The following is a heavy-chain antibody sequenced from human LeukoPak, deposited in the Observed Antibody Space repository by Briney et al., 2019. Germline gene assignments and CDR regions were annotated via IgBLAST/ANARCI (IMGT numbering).Heavy chain of an antibody. Sequence: SETLSLTCSVSGYSVSSAYYWGWIRQPPGKGLEWIGTMYHSGNSYYNPSLQSRVTISVETSKNQFSLKLISVTAADTAVYYCARFATGGLYYFDYWGQGTLVIVSS. CDR3: ARFATGGLYYFDY. D-gene: IGHD6-19*01. J-gene: IGHJ4*02. V-gene: IGHV4-38-2*01. CDR2: MYHSGNS. CDR1: GYSVSSAYY.